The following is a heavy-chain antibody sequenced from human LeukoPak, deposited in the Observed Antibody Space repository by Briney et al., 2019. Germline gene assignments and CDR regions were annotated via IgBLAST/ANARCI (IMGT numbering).Heavy chain of an antibody. J-gene: IGHJ4*02. V-gene: IGHV1-18*01. CDR1: GYTFTSYG. CDR2: ISAYNGNT. D-gene: IGHD3-9*01. CDR3: ARDSAYDILTGPLDY. Sequence: ASVKLSCKASGYTFTSYGISWVRQAPGQGLEWMGWISAYNGNTNDAQKLQGRVTMTTDTSTSTAYMELRSLRSDDTAVYYCARDSAYDILTGPLDYWGQGTLVTVS.